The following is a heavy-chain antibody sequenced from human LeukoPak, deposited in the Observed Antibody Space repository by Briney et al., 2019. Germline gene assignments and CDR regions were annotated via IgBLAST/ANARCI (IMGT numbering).Heavy chain of an antibody. V-gene: IGHV3-53*01. Sequence: GGSLRLSCAASGLTVSSNYMSWVRQAPGKGLEWVSVIYIDESTYYADFVKGRFTISRDNSKNTLYLQMNSLRAEDTAVYYCAREEGTAFFDYWGQGTLVTVSS. CDR1: GLTVSSNY. CDR3: AREEGTAFFDY. D-gene: IGHD2-21*02. CDR2: IYIDEST. J-gene: IGHJ4*02.